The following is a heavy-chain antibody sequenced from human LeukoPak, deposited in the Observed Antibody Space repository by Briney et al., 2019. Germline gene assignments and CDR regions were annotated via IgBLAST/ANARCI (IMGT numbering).Heavy chain of an antibody. Sequence: SETLSLTCTVSGGSISSGDYYWSWIRQPPGKGLEWSGYIYYSGSTYYNPSLKSRVTISVDTSKNQFSLKLSSVTAADTAVYYCARSGDYVDRYFDLWGRGTLVTVSS. D-gene: IGHD2-21*02. CDR2: IYYSGST. CDR3: ARSGDYVDRYFDL. J-gene: IGHJ2*01. CDR1: GGSISSGDYY. V-gene: IGHV4-30-4*01.